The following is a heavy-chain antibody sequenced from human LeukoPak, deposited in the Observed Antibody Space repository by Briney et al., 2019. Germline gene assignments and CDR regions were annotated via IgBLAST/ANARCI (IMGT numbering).Heavy chain of an antibody. V-gene: IGHV3-23*01. CDR3: AKTMVRGVIIRGKIGYFDY. D-gene: IGHD3-10*01. J-gene: IGHJ4*02. CDR1: GFTFSSYA. CDR2: ISGSGGST. Sequence: GGPLRLSCGASGFTFSSYAMSWVRQAPGKGLEWVSAISGSGGSTYYADSVKGRFTISRDNSKNTLYLQMNSLRAEDTAVYYCAKTMVRGVIIRGKIGYFDYWGQGTLVTVSS.